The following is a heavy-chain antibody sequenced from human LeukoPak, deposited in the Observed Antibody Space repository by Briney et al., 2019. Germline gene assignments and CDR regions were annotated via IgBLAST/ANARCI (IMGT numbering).Heavy chain of an antibody. Sequence: ASVKVSCKASGYTFTSYGISWVRQAPGQGLEWMGWISAYNGNTNYAQKLQGRVTMTTDTSTSTAYMELRSLRSDDTAVYYCARRAGSYLYYYYGMDVWGKGTTVTVS. CDR1: GYTFTSYG. J-gene: IGHJ6*04. V-gene: IGHV1-18*04. CDR3: ARRAGSYLYYYYGMDV. CDR2: ISAYNGNT. D-gene: IGHD3-16*02.